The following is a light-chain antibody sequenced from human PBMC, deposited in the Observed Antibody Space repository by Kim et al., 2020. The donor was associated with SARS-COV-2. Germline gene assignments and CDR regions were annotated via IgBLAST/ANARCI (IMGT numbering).Light chain of an antibody. Sequence: EIVMTQSPATLSVPPGERATLSCRASQSVSNNLAWYQQKPGQSPRLLIYGASTRATGIPARFSGSGSGTEFTLTISSLQSEGFAVYYCQQYNNWPLTFGPGTKVDIK. CDR2: GAS. CDR1: QSVSNN. CDR3: QQYNNWPLT. V-gene: IGKV3-15*01. J-gene: IGKJ3*01.